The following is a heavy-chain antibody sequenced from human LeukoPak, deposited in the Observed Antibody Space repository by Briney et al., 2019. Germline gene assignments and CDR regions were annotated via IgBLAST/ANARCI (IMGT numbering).Heavy chain of an antibody. CDR3: ARDYYDSSGYPHPFDY. D-gene: IGHD3-22*01. CDR2: IYTSGST. V-gene: IGHV4-4*07. Sequence: KSSETLSLTCTVSGGSISSYYWSWIRQPAGKGLEWIGRIYTSGSTNYNPSLKSRVTMSVDTSKNQFSLKLSSVTAADTAVYYCARDYYDSSGYPHPFDYWGQGTLVTVSS. J-gene: IGHJ4*02. CDR1: GGSISSYY.